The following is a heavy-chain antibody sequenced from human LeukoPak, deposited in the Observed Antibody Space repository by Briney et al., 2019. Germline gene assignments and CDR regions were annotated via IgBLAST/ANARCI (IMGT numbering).Heavy chain of an antibody. CDR3: ARDYDSNWFDP. CDR2: ISYDGSNK. J-gene: IGHJ5*02. V-gene: IGHV3-30*03. Sequence: GGSLRLSCAASGFTFSSYGMHWVRQAPGKGLEWVAVISYDGSNKYYADSVKGRFTISRDNSKNPVYLQMNSLRAEDTAVYYCARDYDSNWFDPWGQGTLVTVSS. D-gene: IGHD3-3*01. CDR1: GFTFSSYG.